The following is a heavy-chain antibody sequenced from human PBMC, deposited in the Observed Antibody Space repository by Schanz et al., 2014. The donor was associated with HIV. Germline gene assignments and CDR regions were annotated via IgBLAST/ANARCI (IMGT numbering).Heavy chain of an antibody. J-gene: IGHJ6*02. Sequence: EVQLLEFGGGSVRPGESLRLSCLASGFTFNNYAMSWVRQAPGKGLEWVSYINSDSKGIYFADSVKGRFTISRDNAKNSLYLQMNSLRAEDTAFYYCAKSVVSDWDDAEYYYGMDVWGQGTTVTVSS. V-gene: IGHV3-48*04. CDR1: GFTFNNYA. CDR2: INSDSKGI. CDR3: AKSVVSDWDDAEYYYGMDV. D-gene: IGHD1-1*01.